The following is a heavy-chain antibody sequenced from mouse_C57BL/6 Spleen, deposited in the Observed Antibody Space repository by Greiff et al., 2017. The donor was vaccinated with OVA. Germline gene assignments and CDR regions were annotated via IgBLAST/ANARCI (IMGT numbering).Heavy chain of an antibody. V-gene: IGHV5-17*01. CDR1: GFTFSDYG. J-gene: IGHJ4*01. Sequence: EVQVVESGGGLVKPGGSLKLSCAASGFTFSDYGMHWVRQAPEKGLEWVAYISSGSSTIYYADTVKGRFTISRDNAKNTLFLQMTSLRSEDTAMYYCARPYDYDLGYAMDYWGQGTSVTVSS. CDR3: ARPYDYDLGYAMDY. D-gene: IGHD2-4*01. CDR2: ISSGSSTI.